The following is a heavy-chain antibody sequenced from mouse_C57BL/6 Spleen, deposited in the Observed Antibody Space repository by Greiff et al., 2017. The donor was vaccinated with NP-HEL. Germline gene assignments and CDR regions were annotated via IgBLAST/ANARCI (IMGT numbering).Heavy chain of an antibody. CDR2: IYPGDGDT. D-gene: IGHD1-1*01. CDR3: ARRVYYGSSGLDY. V-gene: IGHV1-82*01. J-gene: IGHJ2*01. CDR1: GYAFSSSW. Sequence: QVQLQQSGPELVKPGASVKISCKASGYAFSSSWMNWVKQRPGKGLEWIGRIYPGDGDTNYNGKFKGKATLTADKSSSTAYMQLSSLTSEDSAVYFCARRVYYGSSGLDYWGQGTTLTVSS.